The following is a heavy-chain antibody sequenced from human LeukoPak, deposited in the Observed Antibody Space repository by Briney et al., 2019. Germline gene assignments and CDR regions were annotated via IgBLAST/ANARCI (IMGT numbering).Heavy chain of an antibody. CDR3: ARDVVVPAEDDAFDI. J-gene: IGHJ3*02. CDR2: INHSGST. D-gene: IGHD2-2*01. CDR1: GGSFRGYY. Sequence: SETLSLTCAVYGGSFRGYYWSWIRPPPGKGLEWIGEINHSGSTNYNPSLKSRVTISVDTSKNQFSLKLSSVTAADTAVYYCARDVVVPAEDDAFDIWGQGTMVTVSS. V-gene: IGHV4-34*01.